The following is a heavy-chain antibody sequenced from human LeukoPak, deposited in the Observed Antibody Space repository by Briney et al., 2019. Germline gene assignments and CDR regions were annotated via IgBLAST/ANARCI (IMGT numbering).Heavy chain of an antibody. D-gene: IGHD1-20*01. CDR1: GFTFSGNW. CDR3: VSLGGITVTGPYDFDC. CDR2: ISGDGSDI. Sequence: GGSLRLSCVASGFTFSGNWMNWVRQAPGKGLVWVSRISGDGSDITYADSVKGRFTISRDNARNTLYLQMNSLRVEDTAVYYCVSLGGITVTGPYDFDCWGQGTEVTVSS. J-gene: IGHJ4*02. V-gene: IGHV3-74*03.